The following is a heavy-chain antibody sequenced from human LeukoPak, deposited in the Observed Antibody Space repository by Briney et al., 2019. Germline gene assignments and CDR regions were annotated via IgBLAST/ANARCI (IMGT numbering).Heavy chain of an antibody. Sequence: SETLSLTCTVSGGSISSYYWSWIRQPPGKGLEWIGYIYYSGSTNYNPSLKSRVTISVDTSKNQFSLKLDSVTAADTAVYFCARSYYDVWSGYSHPYYFDYWGQGALVTVSS. CDR3: ARSYYDVWSGYSHPYYFDY. CDR2: IYYSGST. J-gene: IGHJ4*02. D-gene: IGHD3-3*01. CDR1: GGSISSYY. V-gene: IGHV4-59*01.